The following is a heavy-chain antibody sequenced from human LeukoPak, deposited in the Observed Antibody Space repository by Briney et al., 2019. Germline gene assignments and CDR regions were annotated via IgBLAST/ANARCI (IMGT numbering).Heavy chain of an antibody. CDR2: MNPNSGNT. CDR3: ARAKYYGSGKKDLDY. J-gene: IGHJ4*02. D-gene: IGHD3-10*01. Sequence: GASVKVSCKASGYTFTTYDINWVRQATGQGVEGMGWMNPNSGNTGYAQKFQGRVTMTRNTSMSTAYMELNSLRSEDTAVYYCARAKYYGSGKKDLDYWGQGTLVTVSS. V-gene: IGHV1-8*01. CDR1: GYTFTTYD.